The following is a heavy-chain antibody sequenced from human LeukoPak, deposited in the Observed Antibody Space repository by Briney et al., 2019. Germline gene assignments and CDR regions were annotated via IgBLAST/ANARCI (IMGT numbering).Heavy chain of an antibody. D-gene: IGHD1-1*01. CDR3: TRVRNSNNWWGAFDI. Sequence: ASVKVSCKAFGYSFGTSSISWVRQAPGQRLEWMGWISPNNGNAHYAQGVQGRVTMTTDTSRSTAYMELRSLRSDDTAVYYCTRVRNSNNWWGAFDIWGQGTMVTVSS. V-gene: IGHV1-18*01. J-gene: IGHJ3*02. CDR2: ISPNNGNA. CDR1: GYSFGTSS.